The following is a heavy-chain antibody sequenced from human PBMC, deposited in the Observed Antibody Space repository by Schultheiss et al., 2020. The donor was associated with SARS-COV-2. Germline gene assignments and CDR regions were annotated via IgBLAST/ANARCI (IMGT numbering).Heavy chain of an antibody. CDR3: ARDGTTVSYNWFDP. CDR1: GFTFSSYW. D-gene: IGHD4-17*01. CDR2: ISSSSSTI. V-gene: IGHV3-48*01. Sequence: GGSLRLSCAASGFTFSSYWMGWVRQAPGKGLEWVSYISSSSSTIYYADSVKGRFTISRDNAKNSLYLQMNSLRAEDTAVYYCARDGTTVSYNWFDPWGQGTLVTVSS. J-gene: IGHJ5*02.